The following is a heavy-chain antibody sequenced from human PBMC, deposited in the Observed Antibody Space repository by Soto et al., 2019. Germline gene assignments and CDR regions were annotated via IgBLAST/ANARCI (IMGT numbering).Heavy chain of an antibody. CDR2: TNGDGGGT. Sequence: EVQLLESGGGLVQPGGSLRLSCAASGFTFSSLAMSWVRQAPGKGLQRVSMITNGDGGGTYYADSVKGRFTISRDNSKNTLYLQMNGLRAEHTAVYYCAKAAGQHVVAYYFDSWGQRNLVTVSS. CDR3: AKAAGQHVVAYYFDS. V-gene: IGHV3-23*01. D-gene: IGHD2-15*01. CDR1: GFTFSSLA. J-gene: IGHJ4*02.